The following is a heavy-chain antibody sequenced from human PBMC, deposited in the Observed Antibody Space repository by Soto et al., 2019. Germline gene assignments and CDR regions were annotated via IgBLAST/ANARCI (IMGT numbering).Heavy chain of an antibody. J-gene: IGHJ4*02. CDR1: GYTFSTLA. Sequence: QVQLVQSGAEVRRSGASVKVSCKASGYTFSTLAIHWVRQAPGQGLEWMGYIRAGNGYTKYSQNFQGRVTITRDTLASTAYMELSSLRSEDTPVYYCASQYCGDFCSADYWVQGTLVTVSS. D-gene: IGHD2-21*01. V-gene: IGHV1-3*01. CDR3: ASQYCGDFCSADY. CDR2: IRAGNGYT.